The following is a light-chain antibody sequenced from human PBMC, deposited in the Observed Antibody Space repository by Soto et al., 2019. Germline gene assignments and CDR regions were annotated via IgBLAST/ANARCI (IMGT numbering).Light chain of an antibody. V-gene: IGKV1-9*01. Sequence: DIQLTQSPSFLSASVGDRVTITCRASQGISSYLAWYQQKPGKAPKLLIYAASTLQSGVPSRFSGSGSGTEFTLTISSLQPEDFATYYCQQLNSYPLASGGGTKAEIK. CDR1: QGISSY. CDR3: QQLNSYPLA. J-gene: IGKJ4*01. CDR2: AAS.